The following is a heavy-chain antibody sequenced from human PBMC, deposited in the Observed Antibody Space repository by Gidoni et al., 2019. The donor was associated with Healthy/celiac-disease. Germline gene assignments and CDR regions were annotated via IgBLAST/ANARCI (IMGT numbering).Heavy chain of an antibody. CDR1: GFTFDDYA. J-gene: IGHJ4*02. CDR2: ISWNSGSI. D-gene: IGHD2-15*01. CDR3: AKDGGSSFDY. Sequence: EVQLVESGGGLVQPGRSLRLSCAASGFTFDDYAMHWVRQAPGKGLEWVSGISWNSGSIGYADSVKGRFTISRDNAKNSLYLQMNSLRAEDTALYYCAKDGGSSFDYWGQGTLVTVSS. V-gene: IGHV3-9*01.